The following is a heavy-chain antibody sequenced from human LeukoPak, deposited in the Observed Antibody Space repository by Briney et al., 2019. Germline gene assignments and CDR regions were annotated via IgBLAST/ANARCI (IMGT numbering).Heavy chain of an antibody. CDR1: GFTFSSYW. J-gene: IGHJ6*02. CDR3: ARDGQWLPTGYYYYGMDV. Sequence: TGGSLRLSCAASGFTFSSYWMSWVRQAPGKGLEWVANIKQDGSEKYYVDSVKGRFTISRDNAKNSLYLQMNSLRAEDTAVYYCARDGQWLPTGYYYYGMDVWGQGTTVTVSS. D-gene: IGHD6-19*01. CDR2: IKQDGSEK. V-gene: IGHV3-7*01.